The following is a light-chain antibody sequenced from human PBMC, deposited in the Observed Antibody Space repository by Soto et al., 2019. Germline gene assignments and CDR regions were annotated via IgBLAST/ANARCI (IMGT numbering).Light chain of an antibody. CDR2: ASS. J-gene: IGKJ3*01. CDR3: LQHNTLPFT. V-gene: IGKV1-17*01. Sequence: DIQMTQSPSSLSASVGDRVTITCRASQAIRNDLDWYQQKPGKAPKRLIYASSSLQSGAPARFSGSGSGTEFTLTITRLQPDDFATYYCLQHNTLPFTFGPGTKVDV. CDR1: QAIRND.